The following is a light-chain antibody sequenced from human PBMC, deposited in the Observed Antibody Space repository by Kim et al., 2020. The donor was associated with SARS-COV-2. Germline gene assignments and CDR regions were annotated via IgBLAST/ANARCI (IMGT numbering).Light chain of an antibody. J-gene: IGLJ2*01. CDR2: YDS. CDR3: QVWDSSSV. CDR1: NIGSKS. Sequence: VSVAPGKTARITCGRNNIGSKSVHWYQQKPGQAPVLVIYYDSDRPSGIPERFSGSNSGNTATLTISRVEAGDEADYYCQVWDSSSVFGGGTQLTVL. V-gene: IGLV3-21*04.